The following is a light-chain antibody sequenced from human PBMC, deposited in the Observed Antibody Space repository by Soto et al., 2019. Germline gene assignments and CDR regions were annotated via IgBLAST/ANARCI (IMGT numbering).Light chain of an antibody. CDR3: MQPQQSWT. CDR1: QSLLHSNGYNY. CDR2: LGS. J-gene: IGKJ1*01. Sequence: DIVMPQSPLSLPVTPGEPASISCRSSQSLLHSNGYNYLDWYLQKPGQSPQLLIYLGSNRASGVPARVSGSGSGTDCTLKISRVEAEDVGVYYCMQPQQSWTFGQGTKVDIQ. V-gene: IGKV2-28*01.